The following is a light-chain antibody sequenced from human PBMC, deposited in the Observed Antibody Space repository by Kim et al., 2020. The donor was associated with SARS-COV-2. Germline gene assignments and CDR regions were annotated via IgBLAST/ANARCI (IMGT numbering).Light chain of an antibody. J-gene: IGKJ2*01. CDR3: QQYDKSPLYT. V-gene: IGKV3-20*01. CDR2: GAS. CDR1: QSVSSNY. Sequence: EIVLTQSPGTRSLSPGERVTLSCRASQSVSSNYLAWYQQRPGQAPRLLIYGASTRATGIPDRFSGSGSGTDFTLTISRLEPEDFAVYYCQQYDKSPLYTFGQGTKLEI.